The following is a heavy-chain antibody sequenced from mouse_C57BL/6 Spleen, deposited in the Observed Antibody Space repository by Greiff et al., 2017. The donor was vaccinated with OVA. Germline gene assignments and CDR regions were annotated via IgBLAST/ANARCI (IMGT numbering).Heavy chain of an antibody. CDR2: ISDGGSYT. CDR3: ARDNVHAY. J-gene: IGHJ3*01. CDR1: GFTFSSYA. Sequence: EVKLVESGGGLVKPGGSLKLSCAASGFTFSSYAMSWVRQTPEKRLEWVATISDGGSYTYYPDNVKGRFTISRDNAKNNLYLQMSHLKSEDTAMYYCARDNVHAYWGQGTLVTVSA. V-gene: IGHV5-4*01.